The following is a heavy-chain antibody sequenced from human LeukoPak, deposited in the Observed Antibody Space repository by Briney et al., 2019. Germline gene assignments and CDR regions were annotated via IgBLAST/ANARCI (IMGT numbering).Heavy chain of an antibody. V-gene: IGHV1-69*13. CDR2: IIPIFGTA. Sequence: SVKVSCKASGDTLTKYGISWVRQAPGQGLEWMGGIIPIFGTANYAQKFQGRVTITADESTSTAYMELSSLRSEDTAVYYCARVNTMVRGVIYYFDYWGQGTLVTVSS. CDR3: ARVNTMVRGVIYYFDY. J-gene: IGHJ4*02. CDR1: GDTLTKYG. D-gene: IGHD3-10*01.